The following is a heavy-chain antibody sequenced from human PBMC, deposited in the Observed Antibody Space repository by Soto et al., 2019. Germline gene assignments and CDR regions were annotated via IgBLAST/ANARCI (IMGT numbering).Heavy chain of an antibody. J-gene: IGHJ4*02. CDR3: ARENWGSYDY. V-gene: IGHV3-7*03. CDR2: LDQVGSKT. D-gene: IGHD7-27*01. CDR1: GFTFSYYW. Sequence: EVQLVESGGDLVQPGGSLRLSCAASGFTFSYYWMTWVRQAPGKGLEWVATLDQVGSKTFYVDSVKGRFTISRDNARNSLYLQMNSLRAEDTAVYSCARENWGSYDYWGQGTLVTVSS.